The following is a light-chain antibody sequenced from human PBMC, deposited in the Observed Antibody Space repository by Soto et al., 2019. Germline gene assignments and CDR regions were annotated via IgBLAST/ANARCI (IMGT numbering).Light chain of an antibody. Sequence: QSVLTQPPSASGTPGQWVTISCSGGSSDIGSNTVHWYQLLPGTAPKLLIYNGNQRPSGVPDRFSGSKSGTSASLAISGLQSEDEGDYYCAAWDDSLNGPVFGGGTKLTVL. V-gene: IGLV1-44*01. J-gene: IGLJ2*01. CDR3: AAWDDSLNGPV. CDR2: NGN. CDR1: SSDIGSNT.